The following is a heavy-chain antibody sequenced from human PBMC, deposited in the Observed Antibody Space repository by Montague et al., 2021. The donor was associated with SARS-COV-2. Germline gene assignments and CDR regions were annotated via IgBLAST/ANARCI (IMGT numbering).Heavy chain of an antibody. Sequence: SETLSLTCSVSGGSISNYFWSWIWQTPGKGLEWIGYINNGGSIDYNPSLKSRVTISVDTSKNQFSVKLSSVTAADTAVYYCAQTSGGAYYYAIDVWGQGIPVTVSS. D-gene: IGHD2-2*01. J-gene: IGHJ6*02. CDR3: AQTSGGAYYYAIDV. CDR1: GGSISNYF. V-gene: IGHV4-59*01. CDR2: INNGGSI.